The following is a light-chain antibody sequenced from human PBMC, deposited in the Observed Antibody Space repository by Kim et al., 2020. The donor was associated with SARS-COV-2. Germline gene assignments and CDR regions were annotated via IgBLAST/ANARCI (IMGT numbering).Light chain of an antibody. Sequence: ALGQTVGITCQGASLRNYYASWYQQKPRQAPVVVIYGRNDRPSGIPDRFSGSNSGNTASLTITGAQAEDEADYYCNSRDSSGNHLVFGGGTQLTVL. V-gene: IGLV3-19*01. J-gene: IGLJ3*02. CDR2: GRN. CDR1: SLRNYY. CDR3: NSRDSSGNHLV.